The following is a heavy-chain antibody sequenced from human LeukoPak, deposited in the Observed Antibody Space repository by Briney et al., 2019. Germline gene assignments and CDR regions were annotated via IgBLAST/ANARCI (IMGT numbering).Heavy chain of an antibody. J-gene: IGHJ3*02. CDR2: IKQDETEK. Sequence: PGGSLRLSCAASGFTFRNYWMGWVRQAPGKGLEWVANIKQDETEKDYVDSVKGRFTISRDNAKNSLYLQMNSLRNEDTAVYYCAREGNRRAFDIWGQGTMVTASS. CDR1: GFTFRNYW. D-gene: IGHD1-14*01. CDR3: AREGNRRAFDI. V-gene: IGHV3-7*01.